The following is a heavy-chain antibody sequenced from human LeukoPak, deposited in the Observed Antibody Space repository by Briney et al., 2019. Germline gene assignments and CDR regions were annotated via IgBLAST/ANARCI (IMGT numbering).Heavy chain of an antibody. CDR2: MKPDSADT. V-gene: IGHV1-8*01. CDR3: ARGPPESSSSDY. D-gene: IGHD6-13*01. J-gene: IGHJ4*02. CDR1: GYTFTSHD. Sequence: SLNVAGKASGYTFTSHDINRVRQATVQGLEKMGWMKPDSADTGYAQKFQGRVTMTRNTSISTAYMELSSLRSEDTAVYYCARGPPESSSSDYWGQGTLVNVCS.